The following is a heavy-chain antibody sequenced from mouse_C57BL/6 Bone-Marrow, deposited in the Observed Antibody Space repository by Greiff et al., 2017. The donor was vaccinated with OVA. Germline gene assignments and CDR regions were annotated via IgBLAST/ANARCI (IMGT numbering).Heavy chain of an antibody. D-gene: IGHD2-3*01. CDR1: GFTFSNYW. V-gene: IGHV6-3*01. Sequence: EVKLEESGGGLVQPGGSMKLSCVASGFTFSNYWMNWVRQSPEKGLEWVAQIRLKSDNYATHYAESVKGRFTISRDDSKSSVYLQMNNLMAEDTGIYYCTDGYYKPFAYWGQGTLVTVSA. CDR2: IRLKSDNYAT. CDR3: TDGYYKPFAY. J-gene: IGHJ3*01.